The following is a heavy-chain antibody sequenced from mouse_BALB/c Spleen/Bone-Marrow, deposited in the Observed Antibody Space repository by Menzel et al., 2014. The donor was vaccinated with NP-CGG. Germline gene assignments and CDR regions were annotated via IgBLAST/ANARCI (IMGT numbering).Heavy chain of an antibody. CDR1: GFTFSSYG. Sequence: EVKLMESGGDLVKPGGSLKLSCAASGFTFSSYGLSWVRQNPDKRLERVDTINIGGTYNYYPDSVKGRFTISRDNAKNTLCLQMSSLKSEDTAMYYCALNWDSAYWGQGTLVTVSA. CDR2: INIGGTYN. J-gene: IGHJ3*01. D-gene: IGHD4-1*02. V-gene: IGHV5-6*01. CDR3: ALNWDSAY.